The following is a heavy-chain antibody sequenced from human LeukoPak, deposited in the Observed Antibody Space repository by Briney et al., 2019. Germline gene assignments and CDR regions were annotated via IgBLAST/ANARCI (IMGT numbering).Heavy chain of an antibody. D-gene: IGHD5-24*01. CDR2: IYYSGST. CDR1: GGSISSYY. V-gene: IGHV4-59*01. CDR3: ARGDGYNPFDY. J-gene: IGHJ4*02. Sequence: KPSETLSLTCTVSGGSISSYYWSWIRQPPGKGLEWIGYIYYSGSTNYNPSLKSRVTISVDTSKNQFSLKLSSVTAADTAVYYCARGDGYNPFDYWGQGTLVTISS.